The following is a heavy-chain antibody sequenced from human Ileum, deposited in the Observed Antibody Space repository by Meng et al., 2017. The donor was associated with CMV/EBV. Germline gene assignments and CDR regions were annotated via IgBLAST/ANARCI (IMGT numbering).Heavy chain of an antibody. Sequence: VELGESGGGWVQPGGSLRLFCAASGLMLSSHGMHWVRQPPGKGLEWVAYIRYDGSSKNYVESVKGRFIISRDNSKNTLYLQMNSLRTEDTAVYYCAKEDYWGQGTLVTVSS. J-gene: IGHJ4*02. CDR3: AKEDY. V-gene: IGHV3-30*02. CDR2: IRYDGSSK. CDR1: GLMLSSHG.